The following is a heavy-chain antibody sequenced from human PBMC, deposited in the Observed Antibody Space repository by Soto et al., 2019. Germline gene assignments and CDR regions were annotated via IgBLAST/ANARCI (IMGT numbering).Heavy chain of an antibody. J-gene: IGHJ3*02. CDR3: ASQHDYGDYDAFDI. CDR1: GGSISSGGYF. V-gene: IGHV4-31*03. CDR2: IYYSGTP. D-gene: IGHD4-17*01. Sequence: QVQLQESGPGLVKPSQTLSLTCTVSGGSISSGGYFLTWIRQHPGKGLEWIGYIYYSGTPFYNPSLKSRVTISVDTSKNQFSLRLSSVTAADTAVYYCASQHDYGDYDAFDIWGQGTMVNVSS.